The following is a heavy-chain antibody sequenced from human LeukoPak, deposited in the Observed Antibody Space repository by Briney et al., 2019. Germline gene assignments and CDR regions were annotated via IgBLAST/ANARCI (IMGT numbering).Heavy chain of an antibody. V-gene: IGHV1-2*02. CDR2: INPNSGGT. Sequence: AASVKVSCKASGYTFTGYYVHWLRQAPGQGLEWMGWINPNSGGTKYAQKFHGRVTMTRDTSISTAYMGLNRLTSDDTAVYYCARDLYSYDGRSSYNWFDPWGERTLVTVSS. CDR1: GYTFTGYY. D-gene: IGHD3-22*01. CDR3: ARDLYSYDGRSSYNWFDP. J-gene: IGHJ5*02.